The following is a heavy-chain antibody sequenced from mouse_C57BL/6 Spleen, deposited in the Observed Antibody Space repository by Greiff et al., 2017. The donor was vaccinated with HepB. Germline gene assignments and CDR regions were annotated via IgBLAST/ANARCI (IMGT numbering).Heavy chain of an antibody. J-gene: IGHJ4*01. CDR1: GYAFSSYW. Sequence: QVQLQQSGAELVKPGASVKISCKASGYAFSSYWMNWVKQRPGKGLEWIGQIYPGDGDTNYNGKFKGKATLTADKSSSTAYMQLSSLTSEDSAVYFGARELADYDDGHGAMDYWGQGTSVTVSS. D-gene: IGHD2-4*01. V-gene: IGHV1-80*01. CDR3: ARELADYDDGHGAMDY. CDR2: IYPGDGDT.